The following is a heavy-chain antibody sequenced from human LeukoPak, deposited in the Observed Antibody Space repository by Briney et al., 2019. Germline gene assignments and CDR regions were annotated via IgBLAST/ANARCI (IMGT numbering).Heavy chain of an antibody. D-gene: IGHD3-10*01. V-gene: IGHV1-2*02. Sequence: ASVKVSCKASGYTFTGYYVHWVRQAPGQGLEWMGWINPNSGGTNYAQKFQGRVTMTRDTSISTAYMELSRLRSDDTAVYYCARDRATMVRGVIDLFDYWGQGTLVTVSS. J-gene: IGHJ4*02. CDR1: GYTFTGYY. CDR3: ARDRATMVRGVIDLFDY. CDR2: INPNSGGT.